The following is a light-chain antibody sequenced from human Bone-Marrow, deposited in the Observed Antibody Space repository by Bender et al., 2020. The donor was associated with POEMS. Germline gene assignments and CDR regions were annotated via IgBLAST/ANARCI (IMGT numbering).Light chain of an antibody. V-gene: IGLV3-1*01. CDR1: QLGDQY. CDR2: EDN. J-gene: IGLJ2*01. Sequence: SYGLTQPPSVSVSPGHTANITCSGDQLGDQYASWYQLKPGQSPVLVIYEDNKRPSGIPERFSGSNSGNIATLTISGAQALDEADYYCQAWDTSSVVCGGGTKLTVL. CDR3: QAWDTSSVV.